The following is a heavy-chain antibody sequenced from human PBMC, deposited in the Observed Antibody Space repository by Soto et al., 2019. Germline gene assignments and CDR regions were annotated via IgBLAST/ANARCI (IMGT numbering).Heavy chain of an antibody. CDR1: GFTCSTYW. CDR3: ARVSASVIQGYYYYYMYV. CDR2: IKQDGSEK. J-gene: IGHJ6*03. V-gene: IGHV3-7*01. D-gene: IGHD4-4*01. Sequence: PGGSLRLSCAASGFTCSTYWMTWVRQVPGKGLEWVANIKQDGSEKYYVDSVKGRFTISRDNAKNSLYLQMNSLRAEDTAVYYCARVSASVIQGYYYYYMYVWGKGTTVTVSS.